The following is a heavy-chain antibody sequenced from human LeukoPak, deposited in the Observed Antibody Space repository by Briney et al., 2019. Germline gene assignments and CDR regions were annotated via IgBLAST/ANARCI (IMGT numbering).Heavy chain of an antibody. CDR2: IYYSGST. V-gene: IGHV4-39*07. CDR3: ARELDWYFDL. CDR1: GGSISSSSYY. J-gene: IGHJ2*01. Sequence: SETLSLTCTVSGGSISSSSYYWGWIRQPPGKGLEWIGSIYYSGSTYYNPSLKSLVTISVDTSKNQFSLKLSSVTAADTGVYYCARELDWYFDLWGRGTLVTVSS.